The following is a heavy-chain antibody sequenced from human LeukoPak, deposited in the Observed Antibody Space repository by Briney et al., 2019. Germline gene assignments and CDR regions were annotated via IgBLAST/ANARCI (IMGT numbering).Heavy chain of an antibody. Sequence: SETLSLTCTVSGGSISSSSYYWGWIRQPPGKGLEWIGSIYYSGSTYYNPSLKSRVTLSVDTSKNQFSLKLSSVTAADTAVYYCARGVRIGSPIVGYWGQGTLVTVSS. CDR1: GGSISSSSYY. J-gene: IGHJ4*02. V-gene: IGHV4-39*01. CDR2: IYYSGST. D-gene: IGHD1-26*01. CDR3: ARGVRIGSPIVGY.